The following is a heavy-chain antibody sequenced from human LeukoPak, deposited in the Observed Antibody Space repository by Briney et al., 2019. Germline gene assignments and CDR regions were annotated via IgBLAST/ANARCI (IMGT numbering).Heavy chain of an antibody. J-gene: IGHJ4*02. D-gene: IGHD4-17*01. V-gene: IGHV1-24*01. CDR3: ATVHYGDFDY. CDR2: FDPEDGET. Sequence: ASVKVSXKVSGYTLTELSMHWVRQAPGKGLEWMGGFDPEDGETIYAQKFRGRVTMTEDTSTDTAYMELSSLRSEDTAVYYCATVHYGDFDYWGQGTLVTVSS. CDR1: GYTLTELS.